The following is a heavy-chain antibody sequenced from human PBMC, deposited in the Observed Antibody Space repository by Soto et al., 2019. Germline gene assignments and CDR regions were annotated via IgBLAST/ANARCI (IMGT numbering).Heavy chain of an antibody. V-gene: IGHV3-33*01. CDR2: IWYDGSNK. Sequence: QVQLVESGGGVVQPGRSLRLSCAASGFTFSSYGMHWVRQAPGKGLEWVAVIWYDGSNKYYADSVKGRFTTSRDNAKNTLYLQMNTLRAENTAVYYCERGIRSTAAFDIWGQGTMVTVSS. CDR1: GFTFSSYG. D-gene: IGHD4-17*01. J-gene: IGHJ3*02. CDR3: ERGIRSTAAFDI.